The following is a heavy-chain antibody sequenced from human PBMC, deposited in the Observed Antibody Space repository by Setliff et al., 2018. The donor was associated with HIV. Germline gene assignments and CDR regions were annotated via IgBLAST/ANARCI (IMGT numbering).Heavy chain of an antibody. Sequence: SETLCLTCAVYGGSFSAYYWTWIRQPPGKGLEWIGEINHSGSTNYNPSLKSRVTISVDTSKNQFSLKLRSVTAADTAIYYCARSDLDNGSGYFDYYSYYMDVWGRGTTVTVSS. V-gene: IGHV4-34*01. CDR1: GGSFSAYY. CDR2: INHSGST. D-gene: IGHD3-22*01. CDR3: ARSDLDNGSGYFDYYSYYMDV. J-gene: IGHJ6*03.